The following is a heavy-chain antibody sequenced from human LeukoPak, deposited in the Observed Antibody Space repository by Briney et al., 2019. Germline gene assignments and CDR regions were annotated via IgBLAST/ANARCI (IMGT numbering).Heavy chain of an antibody. Sequence: GGSLRLSCAASGFSFISHEMNWVRQTPGKGLQWLSYISSGGMTIYYADSVKGRFTISRDNAKNSLYLQMNSLRAEDTALYYCARPYCSSTSCYAFDIWGQGTMVTVSS. CDR3: ARPYCSSTSCYAFDI. CDR2: ISSGGMTI. D-gene: IGHD2-2*01. J-gene: IGHJ3*02. CDR1: GFSFISHE. V-gene: IGHV3-48*03.